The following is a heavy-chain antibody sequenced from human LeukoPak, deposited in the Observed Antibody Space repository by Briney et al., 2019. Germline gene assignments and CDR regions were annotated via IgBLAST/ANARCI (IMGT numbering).Heavy chain of an antibody. CDR1: GFTFSSYG. D-gene: IGHD6-19*01. J-gene: IGHJ4*02. CDR3: ARARQWLGPAFDY. V-gene: IGHV3-30*19. CDR2: ISYDGSNK. Sequence: GGSLRLSCAASGFTFSSYGMHWVRQAPGKGLEWVAVISYDGSNKYYADSVKGRFTISRDNSKSTLYLQMNSLRAEDTAVYYCARARQWLGPAFDYWGQGTLVTVSS.